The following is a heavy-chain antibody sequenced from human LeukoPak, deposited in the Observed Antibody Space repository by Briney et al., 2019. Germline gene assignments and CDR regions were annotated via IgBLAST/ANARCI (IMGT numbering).Heavy chain of an antibody. Sequence: PGASLRLSCAASGFTFSSYAMSLVRQAPGKGLEWVSAISGSGGSTYYADSVKGRFTISRDNSKNTLYLQMNSLRAEDTAVYYCAKDLRSGIVGARGGDYWGQGTLVTVSS. CDR1: GFTFSSYA. D-gene: IGHD1-26*01. V-gene: IGHV3-23*01. CDR2: ISGSGGST. J-gene: IGHJ4*02. CDR3: AKDLRSGIVGARGGDY.